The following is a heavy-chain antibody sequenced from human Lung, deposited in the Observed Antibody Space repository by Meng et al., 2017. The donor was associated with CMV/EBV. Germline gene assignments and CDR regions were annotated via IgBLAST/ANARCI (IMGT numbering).Heavy chain of an antibody. CDR1: GFTFDDYA. V-gene: IGHV3-9*01. CDR3: AKDSGGSGHYGMDV. J-gene: IGHJ6*02. CDR2: ISWNSGSI. D-gene: IGHD3-10*01. Sequence: GGSLRLSCAASGFTFDDYAMHWVRQAPGKGLEWVSGISWNSGSIGYADSVKGRFTISRDNAKNSLYLQMNSLRAEDTALYYCAKDSGGSGHYGMDVWGQGTTVTVSS.